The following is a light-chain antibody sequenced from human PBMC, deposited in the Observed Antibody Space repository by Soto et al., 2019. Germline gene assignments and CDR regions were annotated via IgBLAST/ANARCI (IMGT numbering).Light chain of an antibody. J-gene: IGKJ3*01. Sequence: EIVLTQSPATLSLSPGERATLSCRASQSVSSPSLAWYQQKPGQAPRLLIYGVSSRATGVPDRFSGSGSGADVTLAISSLEPEDIAVYYCQYYDTSPPTFGPGTKVDIK. V-gene: IGKV3-20*01. CDR1: QSVSSPS. CDR2: GVS. CDR3: QYYDTSPPT.